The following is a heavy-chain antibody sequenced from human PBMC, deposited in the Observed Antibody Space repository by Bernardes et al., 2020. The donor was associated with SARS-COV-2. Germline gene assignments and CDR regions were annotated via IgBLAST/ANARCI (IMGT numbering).Heavy chain of an antibody. CDR2: INPENAFT. J-gene: IGHJ5*02. Sequence: AYVKVSCQASGSSFTDYYIHWVRQSPGQGLECMGWINPENAFTNYAPKFQGRVTMTRDTAINTVYMELRGLRSDDTAIYYCARHPCSSCFGAWFDPWGQGTVVTVSS. CDR1: GSSFTDYY. V-gene: IGHV1-2*02. D-gene: IGHD2-2*01. CDR3: ARHPCSSCFGAWFDP.